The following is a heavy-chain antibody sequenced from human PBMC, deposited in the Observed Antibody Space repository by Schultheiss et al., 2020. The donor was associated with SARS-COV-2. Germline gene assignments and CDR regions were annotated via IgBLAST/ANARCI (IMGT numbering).Heavy chain of an antibody. D-gene: IGHD5-18*01. J-gene: IGHJ4*02. CDR3: AKDQGGNSYAFDY. CDR1: GFTFSSYG. Sequence: GGSLRLSCAASGFTFSSYGMHWVRQAPGKGLEWVSAISGSGGSTYYADSVKGRFTISRDNSKNTLYLQMNSLRDEDTAVYYCAKDQGGNSYAFDYWGQGTLVTVSS. V-gene: IGHV3-NL1*01. CDR2: ISGSGGST.